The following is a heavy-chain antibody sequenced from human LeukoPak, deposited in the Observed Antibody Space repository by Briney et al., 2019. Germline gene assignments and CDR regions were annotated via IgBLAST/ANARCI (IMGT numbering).Heavy chain of an antibody. CDR3: AKAATYFYGSVTYDWFES. V-gene: IGHV3-74*01. D-gene: IGHD3-10*01. CDR1: GFTFSSYW. J-gene: IGHJ5*01. CDR2: IESNGLT. Sequence: AGGSLRLSCEGSGFTFSSYWMHWVRQIPGKGLMWVSRIESNGLTLYADSVRDRFTISRDNGKNTIYLQMNSLRVDDTAIYYCAKAATYFYGSVTYDWFESWVQGTLVTVSS.